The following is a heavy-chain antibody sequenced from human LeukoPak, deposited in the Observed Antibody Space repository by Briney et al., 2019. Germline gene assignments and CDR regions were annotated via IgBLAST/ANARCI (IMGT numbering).Heavy chain of an antibody. CDR2: IYYSGST. CDR3: ARYIVVAAGWFDP. Sequence: SETLSLTCTVSGGSISSYYWGWIRQPPGKGLEWIGSIYYSGSTYYNPSLKSRVTISVDTSKNQFSLKLSSVTAADTAVYYCARYIVVAAGWFDPWGQGTLVIVSS. D-gene: IGHD2-2*01. J-gene: IGHJ5*02. V-gene: IGHV4-39*01. CDR1: GGSISSYY.